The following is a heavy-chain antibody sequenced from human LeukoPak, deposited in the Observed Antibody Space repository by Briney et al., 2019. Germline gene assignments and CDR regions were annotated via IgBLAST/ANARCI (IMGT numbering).Heavy chain of an antibody. CDR1: GVSFPIYY. Sequence: SSETLSLTCTVSGVSFPIYYWHWVRQPPGKGLELIGYTYYNGSPDYNPSLKGRVTISLDTSKNQISLKLSSVTAADTAVYYCARAGRGNYYEHWYLDLWGRGTLVTVS. CDR3: ARAGRGNYYEHWYLDL. D-gene: IGHD3-22*01. V-gene: IGHV4-59*01. J-gene: IGHJ2*01. CDR2: TYYNGSP.